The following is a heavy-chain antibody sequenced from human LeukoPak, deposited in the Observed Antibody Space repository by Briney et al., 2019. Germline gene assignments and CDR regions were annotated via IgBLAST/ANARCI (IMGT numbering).Heavy chain of an antibody. CDR1: GFTFSSYE. CDR3: ARLEVLLWFGDEFWFDP. CDR2: ISSSGSTI. D-gene: IGHD3-10*01. Sequence: GSLRLSCAASGFTFSSYEMNWVRQAPGKGLEWVSYISSSGSTIYYADSVKGRFTISRDNAKNSLYLQMNSLRAEDTAVYYCARLEVLLWFGDEFWFDPWGQGTLVTVSS. J-gene: IGHJ5*02. V-gene: IGHV3-48*03.